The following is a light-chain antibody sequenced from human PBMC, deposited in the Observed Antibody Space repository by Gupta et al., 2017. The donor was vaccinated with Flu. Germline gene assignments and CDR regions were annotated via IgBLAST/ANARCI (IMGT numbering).Light chain of an antibody. J-gene: IGKJ4*01. Sequence: GDRVSITCRASQHINSCLDWYQKKPGQVPKVLIYAASSLQSGVPSRFSGSGYGTDFTLTISSLQPEDFATYFCLQGYSFPHSFGGGTKVDMK. V-gene: IGKV1-12*01. CDR3: LQGYSFPHS. CDR1: QHINSC. CDR2: AAS.